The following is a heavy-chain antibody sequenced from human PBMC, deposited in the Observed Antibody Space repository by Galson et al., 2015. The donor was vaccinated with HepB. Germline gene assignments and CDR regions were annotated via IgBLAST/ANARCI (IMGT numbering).Heavy chain of an antibody. CDR3: ARDWKASSRSYYYYYGMDV. D-gene: IGHD1-1*01. CDR1: GYTFTGYY. V-gene: IGHV1-2*02. Sequence: SVKVSCKASGYTFTGYYMHWVRQAPGQGLEWMGWINPNSGGTNYAQKFQGRVTMTRDTSISTAYMELSRLRSDDTAVYYCARDWKASSRSYYYYYGMDVWGQGTTVTVSS. J-gene: IGHJ6*02. CDR2: INPNSGGT.